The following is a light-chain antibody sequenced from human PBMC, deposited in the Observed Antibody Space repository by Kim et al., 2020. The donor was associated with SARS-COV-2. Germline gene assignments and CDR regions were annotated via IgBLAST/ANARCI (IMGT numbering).Light chain of an antibody. CDR2: SND. V-gene: IGLV1-44*01. Sequence: GQRVTLSCFGGRSNIGSNPVSWYQQLPGTAPKLLIYSNDQRPSGVPDRFSGSKSGTSASLAISGLQSEDETDYYCAAWDDSLIGVVFGGGTQLTVL. CDR1: RSNIGSNP. CDR3: AAWDDSLIGVV. J-gene: IGLJ3*02.